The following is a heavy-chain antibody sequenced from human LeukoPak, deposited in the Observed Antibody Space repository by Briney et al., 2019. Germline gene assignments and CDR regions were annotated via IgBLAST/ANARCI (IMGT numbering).Heavy chain of an antibody. Sequence: ASVKVSCKASGYTFTGYYMHRVRQAPGQGLEWMGWINPNSGGTNYAQKFQGRVTMTRDTSISTAYMELSRLRSDDTAVYYCARVSRRGGYSWFDPWGQGTLVTVSS. J-gene: IGHJ5*02. CDR1: GYTFTGYY. CDR3: ARVSRRGGYSWFDP. V-gene: IGHV1-2*02. CDR2: INPNSGGT. D-gene: IGHD6-13*01.